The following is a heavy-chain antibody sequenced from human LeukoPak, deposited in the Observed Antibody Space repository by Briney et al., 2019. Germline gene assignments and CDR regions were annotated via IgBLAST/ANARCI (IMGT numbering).Heavy chain of an antibody. D-gene: IGHD2-21*01. Sequence: GGALRLSCAASGVTFSNYWMHCVCHAPRKGLVWVSRNSSDRTSTKDADSVKGRFTISRDNAKNKLYLQMNSLRAEDTAMYYCTRILVGGNRAFDIWGQRTMATAS. J-gene: IGHJ3*02. CDR3: TRILVGGNRAFDI. CDR1: GVTFSNYW. CDR2: NSSDRTST. V-gene: IGHV3-74*01.